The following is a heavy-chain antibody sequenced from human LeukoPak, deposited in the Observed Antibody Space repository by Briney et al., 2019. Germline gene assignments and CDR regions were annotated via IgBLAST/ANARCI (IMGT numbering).Heavy chain of an antibody. CDR1: GGSISSGGYY. CDR2: IYYSGST. V-gene: IGHV4-31*03. CDR3: AREGRGYCSSTSCFWFDP. J-gene: IGHJ5*02. D-gene: IGHD2-2*01. Sequence: SETLSLTCTVSGGSISSGGYYWSWIRQHPGKGLEWIGYIYYSGSTYYSPSLKSRVTISVDTSKNQFSLKLSSVTAADTAVYYCAREGRGYCSSTSCFWFDPWGQGTLVTVSS.